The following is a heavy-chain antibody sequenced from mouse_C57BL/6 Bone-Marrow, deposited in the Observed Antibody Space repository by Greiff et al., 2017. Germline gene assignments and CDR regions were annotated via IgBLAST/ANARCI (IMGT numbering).Heavy chain of an antibody. CDR1: GFTFSDYG. CDR3: ARRGTTVMDY. CDR2: ISNLAYSI. Sequence: EVQLVESGGGLVQPGGSLKLSCAASGFTFSDYGMAWVRQAPRKGPEWVAFISNLAYSIYYADTVTGRFPISRENAKNTLYLEMSSLRSEDTAMYYCARRGTTVMDYWGQGTSVTVSS. J-gene: IGHJ4*01. D-gene: IGHD1-1*01. V-gene: IGHV5-15*01.